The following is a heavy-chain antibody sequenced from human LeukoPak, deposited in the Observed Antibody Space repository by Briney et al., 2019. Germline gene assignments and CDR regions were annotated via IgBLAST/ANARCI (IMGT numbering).Heavy chain of an antibody. J-gene: IGHJ3*02. V-gene: IGHV4-4*07. Sequence: PSETLSLTCTVSGGSISIYYWSWIRQPAGKGLEWIGRIYTSGSTNYNPSLKSRVTMSVDTSKNQFSLKLSSVTAADTAVYYCARDRPYSSSWSDAFDIWGQGTMVTVSS. CDR1: GGSISIYY. CDR3: ARDRPYSSSWSDAFDI. CDR2: IYTSGST. D-gene: IGHD6-13*01.